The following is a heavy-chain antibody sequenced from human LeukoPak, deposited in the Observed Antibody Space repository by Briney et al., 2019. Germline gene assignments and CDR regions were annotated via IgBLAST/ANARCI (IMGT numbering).Heavy chain of an antibody. CDR1: GFTFSRYA. CDR3: AKDSGSYRYYFDY. D-gene: IGHD1-26*01. Sequence: PGGSLRLSCAASGFTFSRYAMSWVRQAPGKGLEWVSAISGSGGSTYYADSVKGRFTISRDNSKNTLYLQMNSLRAEDTALYYCAKDSGSYRYYFDYWGQGTLVTVSS. V-gene: IGHV3-23*01. J-gene: IGHJ4*02. CDR2: ISGSGGST.